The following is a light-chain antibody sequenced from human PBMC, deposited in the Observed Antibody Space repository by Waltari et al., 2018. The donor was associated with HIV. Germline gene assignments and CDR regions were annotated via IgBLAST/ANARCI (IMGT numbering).Light chain of an antibody. CDR1: ISVVGRPAY. CDR3: SSYGGTNIFL. CDR2: EVY. J-gene: IGLJ3*02. Sequence: SPLTQPPSASASPGPSVTLSCSGTISVVGRPAYVSWFQQHPGKAPKVLIYEVYKRSPGVPDRFSGSKSGSTASLTISGLQPDDEADYYCSSYGGTNIFLFGGGTKLTVL. V-gene: IGLV2-8*01.